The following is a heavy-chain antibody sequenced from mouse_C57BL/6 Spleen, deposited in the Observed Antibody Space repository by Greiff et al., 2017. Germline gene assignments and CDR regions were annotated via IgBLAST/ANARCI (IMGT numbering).Heavy chain of an antibody. D-gene: IGHD2-4*01. Sequence: QVQLQQSGAELAKPGASVKLSCKASGYTFTRYWMHWVKQRPGQGLEWIGYINPSSGYTKYNQKFKDKATLTADKSSSPAYMQLSSLTYEDSAVYYCARYDYDAWFAYWGQGTLVTVSA. CDR2: INPSSGYT. V-gene: IGHV1-7*01. J-gene: IGHJ3*01. CDR1: GYTFTRYW. CDR3: ARYDYDAWFAY.